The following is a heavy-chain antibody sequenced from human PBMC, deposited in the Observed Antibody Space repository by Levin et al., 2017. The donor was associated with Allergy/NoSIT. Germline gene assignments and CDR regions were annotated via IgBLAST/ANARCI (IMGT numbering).Heavy chain of an antibody. D-gene: IGHD3-16*01. V-gene: IGHV3-9*01. CDR2: ISWNSGSI. J-gene: IGHJ6*02. Sequence: LSLTCAASGFTFDDSAMHWVRPAPGKGLEWVSGISWNSGSIGYADSVKGRFTISRDNAKNSLYLQMNSLRAEDTALYYCAKDGTVGGMDVWGQGTTVTVSS. CDR3: AKDGTVGGMDV. CDR1: GFTFDDSA.